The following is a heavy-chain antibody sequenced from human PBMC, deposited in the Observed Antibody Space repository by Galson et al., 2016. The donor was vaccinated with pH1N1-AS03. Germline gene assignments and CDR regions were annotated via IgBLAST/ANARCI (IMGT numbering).Heavy chain of an antibody. Sequence: LSLTCIVSGGSISSVSNYWSWIRQPAGKGLEWIGRIYRSGSTNYNPSLKSRVTISVDTSKNQFSLKLTSVTAADTAVYYCARGGFNKYYFDQWGQGTLVTVSS. CDR3: ARGGFNKYYFDQ. CDR2: IYRSGST. J-gene: IGHJ4*02. D-gene: IGHD3-10*01. V-gene: IGHV4-61*02. CDR1: GGSISSVSNY.